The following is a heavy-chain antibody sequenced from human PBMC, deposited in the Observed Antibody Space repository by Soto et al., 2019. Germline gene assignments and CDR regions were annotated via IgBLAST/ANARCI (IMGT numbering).Heavy chain of an antibody. CDR1: GFTFSNAW. Sequence: PGGSLRLSCAASGFTFSNAWMNWVRQAPGKGLEWVGRIKSKTDGGTTDYAAPVKGRFTISRDDSKNTLYLQMNSLKTEDTAVYYCTTDEVTGTTPDYYYYYGMDVWGQGTTVTVSS. D-gene: IGHD1-20*01. CDR2: IKSKTDGGTT. CDR3: TTDEVTGTTPDYYYYYGMDV. V-gene: IGHV3-15*07. J-gene: IGHJ6*02.